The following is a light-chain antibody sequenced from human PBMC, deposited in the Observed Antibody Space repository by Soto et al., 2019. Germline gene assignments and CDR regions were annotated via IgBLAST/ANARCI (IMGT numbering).Light chain of an antibody. CDR3: NSYTSPNTLV. J-gene: IGLJ2*01. Sequence: QSALTQPASVSGSPGQSITISCTGTSSDVGGYNHVSWYQQHPGKAPKLMIYDVTDRPSGVSNRFSGSKSGNTASLAISGLQAEYEADYYCNSYTSPNTLVFGGGTKLTVL. CDR1: SSDVGGYNH. V-gene: IGLV2-14*03. CDR2: DVT.